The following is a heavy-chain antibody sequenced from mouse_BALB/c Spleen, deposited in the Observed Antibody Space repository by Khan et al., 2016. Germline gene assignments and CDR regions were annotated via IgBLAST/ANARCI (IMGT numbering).Heavy chain of an antibody. CDR1: GFSLTSYG. D-gene: IGHD2-3*01. V-gene: IGHV2-6*02. J-gene: IGHJ4*01. Sequence: VQLQESGPGLVAPSQSLSITCTVSGFSLTSYGVHWVRQPPGKGLEWLVVIWSDGSTTYNSALNSRLSTSTDNSTSQAFLKMNSLQTNDTAMYYCARRDDGGGAMDYWGQGTSVTVSS. CDR3: ARRDDGGGAMDY. CDR2: IWSDGST.